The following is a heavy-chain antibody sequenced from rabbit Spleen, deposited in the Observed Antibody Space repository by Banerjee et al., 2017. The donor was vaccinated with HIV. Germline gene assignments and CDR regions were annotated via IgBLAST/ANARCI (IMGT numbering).Heavy chain of an antibody. V-gene: IGHV1S40*01. CDR2: INAATGKP. D-gene: IGHD4-1*01. CDR1: GFSFSDRDV. Sequence: QSLEESGGDLVKPGASLTLTCIASGFSFSDRDVMCWVRQAPGKGLEWIACINAATGKPVYATWANGRFSISRTSSTTVTLQMTSLTAADTATYLCARDLAGAIGWNFYLWGPGTLVTVS. CDR3: ARDLAGAIGWNFYL. J-gene: IGHJ4*01.